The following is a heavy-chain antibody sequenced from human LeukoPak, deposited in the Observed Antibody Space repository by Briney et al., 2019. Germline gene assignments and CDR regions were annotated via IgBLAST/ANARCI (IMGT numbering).Heavy chain of an antibody. CDR1: GGSISSGGYY. V-gene: IGHV4-31*03. CDR2: IYYSGST. D-gene: IGHD6-19*01. Sequence: SETLSLTCTVSGGSISSGGYYWSWIRQHPGKGLEWIGYIYYSGSTYYNPSLKSRVTISVDTSKNQFSLKLSSVTAADTAVYYCARDRVERQWLVIAFYYYYGMDVWGQGTTVTVSS. CDR3: ARDRVERQWLVIAFYYYYGMDV. J-gene: IGHJ6*02.